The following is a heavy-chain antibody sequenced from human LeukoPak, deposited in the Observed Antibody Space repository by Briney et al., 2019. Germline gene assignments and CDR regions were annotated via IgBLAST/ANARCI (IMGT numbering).Heavy chain of an antibody. Sequence: PSETLSLTCTVSGGSISSYYWSWIQQPPGKGLEWIGYIYYSGSTNYNPSLKSRVTRSVDTSKNQFSLKLSSVTAADTAVYYCASGRDYGDSQWFFFDYWGQGTLVTVSS. CDR2: IYYSGST. D-gene: IGHD4-17*01. CDR1: GGSISSYY. J-gene: IGHJ4*02. V-gene: IGHV4-59*01. CDR3: ASGRDYGDSQWFFFDY.